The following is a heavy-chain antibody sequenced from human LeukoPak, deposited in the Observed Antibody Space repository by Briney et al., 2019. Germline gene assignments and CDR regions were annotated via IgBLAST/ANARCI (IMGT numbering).Heavy chain of an antibody. Sequence: GGSLRLSCAASGFTFSSYAMSWVRQAPGKGREWVSAISGSGGSTYYADSVKGRFTISRDNSKNTLYLQMNSLRAEDTAVYYCAKTPGYYDSSGYPMYYFDYWGQGTLVTVSS. J-gene: IGHJ4*02. D-gene: IGHD3-22*01. CDR3: AKTPGYYDSSGYPMYYFDY. V-gene: IGHV3-23*01. CDR1: GFTFSSYA. CDR2: ISGSGGST.